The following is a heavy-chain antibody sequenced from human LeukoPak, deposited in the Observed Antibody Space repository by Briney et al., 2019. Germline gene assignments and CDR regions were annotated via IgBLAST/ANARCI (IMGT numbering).Heavy chain of an antibody. J-gene: IGHJ3*02. CDR1: GGSFSGYY. CDR2: INHSGST. Sequence: SETLSLTCAVYGGSFSGYYWSWIRQPPGKGLEWIGEINHSGSTNYNPSLKGRVTISVDTSKNQFSLKLSSVTAADTAVYYCARDRDYGSGSYRDAFDIWGQGTMVTVSS. D-gene: IGHD3-10*01. CDR3: ARDRDYGSGSYRDAFDI. V-gene: IGHV4-34*01.